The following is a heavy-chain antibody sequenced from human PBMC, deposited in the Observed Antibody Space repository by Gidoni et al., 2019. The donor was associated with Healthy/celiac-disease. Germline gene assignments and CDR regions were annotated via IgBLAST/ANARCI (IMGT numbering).Heavy chain of an antibody. CDR1: GGTFSSYA. D-gene: IGHD6-13*01. V-gene: IGHV1-69*01. CDR3: ARVEKAEARAFDI. CDR2: IIPIFGTA. J-gene: IGHJ3*02. Sequence: QVQLVQSGAEVKTPGSSGKVPCKASGGTFSSYAISWVRQAPGQGLEWMGGIIPIFGTANYAQKFQGRVTITADESTSTAYMELSSLRSEDTAVYYCARVEKAEARAFDIWGQGTMVTVSS.